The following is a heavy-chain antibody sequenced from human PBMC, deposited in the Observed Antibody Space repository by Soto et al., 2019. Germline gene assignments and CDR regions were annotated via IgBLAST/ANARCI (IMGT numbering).Heavy chain of an antibody. Sequence: VASVKVSCKASGYTFTSYDISWVRQATGQGLGWMGWMNPNSGNTGYAQKFQGRVTMARNTSISTAYMELSSLRSEDTAVYYCARGPYYYGSAPSNYYYYYGMDVWGQGTTVTVSS. J-gene: IGHJ6*02. CDR3: ARGPYYYGSAPSNYYYYYGMDV. CDR1: GYTFTSYD. D-gene: IGHD3-10*01. V-gene: IGHV1-8*01. CDR2: MNPNSGNT.